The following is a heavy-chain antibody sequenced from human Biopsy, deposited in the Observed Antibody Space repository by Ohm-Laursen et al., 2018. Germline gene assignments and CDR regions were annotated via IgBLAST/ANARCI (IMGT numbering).Heavy chain of an antibody. CDR3: ARATNSTGWPYYYFYGMDV. CDR1: GGSLSSYY. J-gene: IGHJ6*02. CDR2: IYSSGST. V-gene: IGHV4-4*07. Sequence: SDTLSLTCTVSGGSLSSYYWSWIRQPAGKGLEWIGRIYSSGSTNYNPSLKSRVTISVDTSRNQFSLRLNSVTAADTAVYYCARATNSTGWPYYYFYGMDVWGQGTTVTVSS. D-gene: IGHD2/OR15-2a*01.